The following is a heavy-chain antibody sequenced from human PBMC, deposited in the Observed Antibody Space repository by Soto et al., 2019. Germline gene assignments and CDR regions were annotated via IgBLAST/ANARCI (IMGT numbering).Heavy chain of an antibody. Sequence: SETLSLTCTVSGGSISSYYWSWIRQPPGKGLEWIGYIHYSGSTNYNPSLKSRVTISVDTSRNQFSLKLSSVTAADTAVYYCARLYSIHCSGGSCYSAETLQHWGQGTLVTVSS. CDR2: IHYSGST. CDR3: ARLYSIHCSGGSCYSAETLQH. J-gene: IGHJ1*01. CDR1: GGSISSYY. V-gene: IGHV4-59*08. D-gene: IGHD2-15*01.